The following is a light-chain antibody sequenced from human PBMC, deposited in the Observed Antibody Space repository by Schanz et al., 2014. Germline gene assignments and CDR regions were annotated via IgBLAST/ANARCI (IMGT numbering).Light chain of an antibody. CDR3: SSYTSSSIL. CDR1: SSDIGRYNY. CDR2: DVT. V-gene: IGLV2-8*01. Sequence: QSALTQPPSASGSPGQSVTISCTGTSSDIGRYNYVSWYQHHPGKAPKLLIYDVTKRPSGVPDRFSGSKSGNTASLTVSGLQAEDEADYYCSSYTSSSILFGGGTKLTVL. J-gene: IGLJ2*01.